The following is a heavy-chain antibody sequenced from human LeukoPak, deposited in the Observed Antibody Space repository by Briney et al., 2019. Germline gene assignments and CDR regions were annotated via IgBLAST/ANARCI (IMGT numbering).Heavy chain of an antibody. CDR1: GYSINSSSY. V-gene: IGHV4-38-2*01. CDR2: IYHTGST. J-gene: IGHJ5*02. Sequence: SETLSLTCAVSGYSINSSSYWGWIRQPPGKGLEWIGNIYHTGSTCYNPSLKSRVTISIDTSKNQFSLKLSSVTAADTAVYYCARGDLGTSIFGVVFANWFDPWGQGTLVTVSS. D-gene: IGHD3-3*01. CDR3: ARGDLGTSIFGVVFANWFDP.